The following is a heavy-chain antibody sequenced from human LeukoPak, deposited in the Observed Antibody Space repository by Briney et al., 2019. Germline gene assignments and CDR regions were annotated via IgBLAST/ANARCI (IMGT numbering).Heavy chain of an antibody. Sequence: ASVNVSCKASGYTFTSYGISWVRQAPGQGLEWMGWISAYNGNTNYAQKLQGRATMTTDTPTSTAYMELRSLRSDDTAVYYCARRNKANWFDPWGQGTLVTVSS. J-gene: IGHJ5*02. D-gene: IGHD2/OR15-2a*01. CDR3: ARRNKANWFDP. CDR2: ISAYNGNT. V-gene: IGHV1-18*01. CDR1: GYTFTSYG.